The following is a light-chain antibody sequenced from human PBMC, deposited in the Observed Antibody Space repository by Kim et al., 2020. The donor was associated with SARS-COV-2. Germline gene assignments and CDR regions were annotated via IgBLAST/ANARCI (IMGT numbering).Light chain of an antibody. CDR2: GTS. Sequence: RVTIPCTVTSPNISAGYDLRWSQQLPGTAPKRLFYGTSIRPSGVPDRFSGSKSGTSASLAITGLQAEDEADYYCQSYDSSLSGSVFGGGTQLTVL. J-gene: IGLJ3*02. CDR3: QSYDSSLSGSV. CDR1: SPNISAGYD. V-gene: IGLV1-40*01.